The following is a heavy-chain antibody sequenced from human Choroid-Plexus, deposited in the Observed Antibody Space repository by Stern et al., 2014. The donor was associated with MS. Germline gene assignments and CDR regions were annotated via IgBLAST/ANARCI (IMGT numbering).Heavy chain of an antibody. CDR1: GFTFGSCA. CDR3: AKDRQYLTYFFDH. V-gene: IGHV3-30*18. J-gene: IGHJ5*02. Sequence: VQLVEPGGGVVHPGRPLRLSCVASGFTFGSCAMHWVRQAPGKGLEWVAGVSYDGSNKYYADSVKGRFTISRDNSQNTLYMQMSSLRPEDTAVYYCAKDRQYLTYFFDHWGQGSLVTVSS. CDR2: VSYDGSNK. D-gene: IGHD2/OR15-2a*01.